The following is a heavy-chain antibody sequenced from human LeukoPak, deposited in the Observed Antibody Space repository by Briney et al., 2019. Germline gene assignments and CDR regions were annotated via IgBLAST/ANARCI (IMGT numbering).Heavy chain of an antibody. V-gene: IGHV3-11*06. CDR2: ISPSSSYT. D-gene: IGHD3-16*01. CDR3: ARDSELKVGGSFDY. Sequence: GGSLRLSCAASGFTFSDYYMSWIRQAPGKGLEWVSYISPSSSYTNYADSVKGRFTISRDNAKNSLYLQMNSLRDEDTAVYYCARDSELKVGGSFDYWGQGNLGTVSS. CDR1: GFTFSDYY. J-gene: IGHJ4*02.